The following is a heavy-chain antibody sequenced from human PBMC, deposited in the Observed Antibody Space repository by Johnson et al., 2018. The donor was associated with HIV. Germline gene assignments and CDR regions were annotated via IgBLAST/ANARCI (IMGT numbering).Heavy chain of an antibody. CDR3: VREGIQLWVDDAFDI. Sequence: QVQLVESGGGVVQPGRSLRLSCAASGFTFSSYGMHWVRQAPGKGLEWVAVIWYDGSNKYYADSVKGRFTISRDNSKNTLYLQMNSLRAEDTAVYYCVREGIQLWVDDAFDIWGQGTMVTVSS. V-gene: IGHV3-33*08. D-gene: IGHD5-18*01. CDR2: IWYDGSNK. CDR1: GFTFSSYG. J-gene: IGHJ3*02.